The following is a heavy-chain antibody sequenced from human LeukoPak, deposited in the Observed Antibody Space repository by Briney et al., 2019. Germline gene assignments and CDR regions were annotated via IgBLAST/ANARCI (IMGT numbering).Heavy chain of an antibody. Sequence: PSETLSLTCTVSGGSVSSGSYYWSWIRQPPGKGLEWIGYIYYSGSTNYNPSLKSRVTISVGTSKNQFSLKLSSVTAADTAVYYCARDLTTVVTPYFDCWGQGTLVTVSS. CDR2: IYYSGST. CDR1: GGSVSSGSYY. J-gene: IGHJ4*02. CDR3: ARDLTTVVTPYFDC. D-gene: IGHD4-23*01. V-gene: IGHV4-61*01.